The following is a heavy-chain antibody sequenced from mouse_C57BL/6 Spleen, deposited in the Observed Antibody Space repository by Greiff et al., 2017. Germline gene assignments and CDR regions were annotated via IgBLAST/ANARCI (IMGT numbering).Heavy chain of an antibody. Sequence: QVQLQQPGAELVMPGASVKLSCKASGYTFTSYWLHWVKQRPGQGLEWIGELDPSDSYTNYNQKFKGKSTLTVDKSSSTAYMQLSSLTSEDSAVYYCARRDAMDYWGQGTSVTVSS. CDR1: GYTFTSYW. J-gene: IGHJ4*01. V-gene: IGHV1-69*01. CDR2: LDPSDSYT. CDR3: ARRDAMDY.